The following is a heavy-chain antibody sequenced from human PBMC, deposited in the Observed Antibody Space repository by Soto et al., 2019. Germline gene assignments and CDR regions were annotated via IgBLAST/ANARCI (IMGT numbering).Heavy chain of an antibody. CDR1: GYTLTSYY. CDR2: INPSGGST. D-gene: IGHD3-22*01. CDR3: ALSSGYYLGFDY. Sequence: ASVKVSCKTSGYTLTSYYIHWVRQAPGQGLEWMGIINPSGGSTTYAQKFQGRVTVTTDTSTTTAYMELSSLRSEDTAVYFCALSSGYYLGFDYWGQGTLVTVSS. V-gene: IGHV1-46*01. J-gene: IGHJ4*02.